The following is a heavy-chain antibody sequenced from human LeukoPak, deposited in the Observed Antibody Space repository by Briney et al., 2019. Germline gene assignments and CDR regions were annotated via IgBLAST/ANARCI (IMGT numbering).Heavy chain of an antibody. D-gene: IGHD2-21*01. Sequence: RGSLRLSCEASGFSFSRHWMHWIRQAPGKGLVWVARISDGGSYRSHVGSVEGRFTISRDNVRNILYLHMNDLRGDDTAVYYCASFGISWTSAYWGQGTLVTVSS. CDR1: GFSFSRHW. CDR2: ISDGGSYR. J-gene: IGHJ4*02. CDR3: ASFGISWTSAY. V-gene: IGHV3-74*01.